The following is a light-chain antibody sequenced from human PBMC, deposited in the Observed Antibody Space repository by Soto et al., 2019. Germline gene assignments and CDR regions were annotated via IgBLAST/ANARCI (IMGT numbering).Light chain of an antibody. Sequence: DIQMTQSPSSLSASLWERVTITCRASQSISRYLNWYQQKPGKAPKPLIYAASSLQSGVPSRFSGSGSGTDFTLTISSLQPEDFATYYCQQSHSTWTFGQGTKVDIK. V-gene: IGKV1-39*01. CDR2: AAS. J-gene: IGKJ1*01. CDR1: QSISRY. CDR3: QQSHSTWT.